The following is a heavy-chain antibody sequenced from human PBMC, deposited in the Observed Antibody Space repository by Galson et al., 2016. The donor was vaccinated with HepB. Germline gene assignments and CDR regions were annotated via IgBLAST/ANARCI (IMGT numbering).Heavy chain of an antibody. V-gene: IGHV3-53*01. D-gene: IGHD2-2*01. CDR3: ARHQKKSDCSSTSCYYYYMDV. CDR2: IYGGGST. Sequence: SLRLSCAASGFTVSSSYMSWVRQAPGKGLEWVSVIYGGGSTYYADSVKGRFTISRDNPKNTLYLQMNSLRAEDTAVYYCARHQKKSDCSSTSCYYYYMDVWGKGTTVTVSS. J-gene: IGHJ6*03. CDR1: GFTVSSSY.